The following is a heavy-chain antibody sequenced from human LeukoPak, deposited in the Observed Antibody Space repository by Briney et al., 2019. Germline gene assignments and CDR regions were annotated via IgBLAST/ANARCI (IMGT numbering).Heavy chain of an antibody. V-gene: IGHV4-39*01. CDR1: GGSISSSRYS. CDR2: IYYSGST. Sequence: PSETLSLTCTVSGGSISSSRYSWGWIRQPPGKGLEWIGSIYYSGSTYYNPSLKSRVTISVDTSKNQFSLKLSSVTAADTAVYYCARGFITTVWGQGTMVTVSS. D-gene: IGHD3-22*01. J-gene: IGHJ3*01. CDR3: ARGFITTV.